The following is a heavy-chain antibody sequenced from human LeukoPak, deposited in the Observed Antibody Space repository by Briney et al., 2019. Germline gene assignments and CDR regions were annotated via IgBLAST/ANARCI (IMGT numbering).Heavy chain of an antibody. CDR3: AREVVVPAAYGAFDI. J-gene: IGHJ3*02. Sequence: SETLSLTCTVSGGSISSGSYYWSWIRQPAGKGLEWIGRIYTSGSTNYNPSLKSRVTISVDTSKNQFSLKLSSVTAADTAVYYCAREVVVPAAYGAFDIWGQGTMVTVSS. CDR1: GGSISSGSYY. V-gene: IGHV4-61*02. CDR2: IYTSGST. D-gene: IGHD2-2*01.